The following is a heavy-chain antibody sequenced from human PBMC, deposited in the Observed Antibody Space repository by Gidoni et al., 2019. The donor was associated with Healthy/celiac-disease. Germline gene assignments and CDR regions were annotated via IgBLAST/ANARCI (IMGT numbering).Heavy chain of an antibody. J-gene: IGHJ4*02. CDR1: GFTFSRYA. D-gene: IGHD2-2*01. Sequence: EVQLLESGGGLVQPGGSLRLSCASSGFTFSRYAMSWVRQAPGKGLEWVSAISGSGGSTYYADSVKGRFTISRDNSKNTLYLQMNSLRAEDTAVYYCAKDLGVQIPAARPFDYWGQGTLVTVSS. V-gene: IGHV3-23*01. CDR2: ISGSGGST. CDR3: AKDLGVQIPAARPFDY.